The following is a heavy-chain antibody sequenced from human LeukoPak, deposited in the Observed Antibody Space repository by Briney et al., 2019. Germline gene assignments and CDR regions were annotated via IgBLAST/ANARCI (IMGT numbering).Heavy chain of an antibody. D-gene: IGHD5-18*01. V-gene: IGHV1-2*02. J-gene: IGHJ4*02. CDR1: GYTFTRYY. Sequence: ASVKVSCKASGYTFTRYYMHWVRQAPGQGLEWMGWINPNSGGTNYAQKFQGRVTMTRDTSISTAYMELSRLRSDDTAVYYCARVSRIQLWEWDYWGQGTLVTVSS. CDR3: ARVSRIQLWEWDY. CDR2: INPNSGGT.